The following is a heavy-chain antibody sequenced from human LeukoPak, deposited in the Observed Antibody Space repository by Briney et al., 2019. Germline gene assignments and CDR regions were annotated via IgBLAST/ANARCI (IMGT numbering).Heavy chain of an antibody. Sequence: PGGSLRLSRAASGFTFSSYSMNWVRQAPGKGLEWVSSISSSSSYIYYADSVKGRFTISRDNAKNSLYLQMNSLRAEDTAVYYCAREDSNYGPFDYWGQGTLVTVSS. D-gene: IGHD4-4*01. V-gene: IGHV3-21*01. CDR3: AREDSNYGPFDY. CDR1: GFTFSSYS. CDR2: ISSSSSYI. J-gene: IGHJ4*02.